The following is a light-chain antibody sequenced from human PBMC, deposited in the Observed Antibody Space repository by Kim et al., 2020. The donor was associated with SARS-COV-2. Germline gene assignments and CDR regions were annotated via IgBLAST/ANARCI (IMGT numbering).Light chain of an antibody. J-gene: IGKJ2*01. CDR2: DAS. Sequence: DIQMTQSPSTLSASVGDRVTITCRASQSISSWLAWYQQKPGKAPKLLIFDASILQSGVPSRFSGSGSGTEFTLTISSLQPDDFATYYCQQYNSYSVYTFGQGTKLEIK. CDR3: QQYNSYSVYT. CDR1: QSISSW. V-gene: IGKV1-5*01.